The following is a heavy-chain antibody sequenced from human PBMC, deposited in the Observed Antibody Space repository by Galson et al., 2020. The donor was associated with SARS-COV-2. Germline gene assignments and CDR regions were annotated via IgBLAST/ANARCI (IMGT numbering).Heavy chain of an antibody. CDR3: ARGTDYVWGSYRWYYFDY. Sequence: GESLKISCAASGFTFSSYDMHWVRQATGKGLEWVSAIGTAGDTYYPSSVKGRFTISRENAKNSLYLQMNSLRAGDTAVYYCARGTDYVWGSYRWYYFDYWGQGTLVTVSS. D-gene: IGHD3-16*02. CDR1: GFTFSSYD. V-gene: IGHV3-13*01. CDR2: IGTAGDT. J-gene: IGHJ4*02.